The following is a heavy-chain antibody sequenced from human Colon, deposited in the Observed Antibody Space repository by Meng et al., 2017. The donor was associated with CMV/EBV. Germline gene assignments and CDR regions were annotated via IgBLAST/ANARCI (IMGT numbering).Heavy chain of an antibody. CDR3: VRSLDDASGQFRDY. J-gene: IGHJ4*02. V-gene: IGHV1-18*01. Sequence: ASVKVSCKASGGTFSSHPITWFRQVPGQGPEWMGWISPYSGQTESAQKFQGRVTLTTDTSTSTAYMDLRSLRSDDTAVYYCVRSLDDASGQFRDYWGQGTPVTVPQ. CDR1: GGTFSSHP. D-gene: IGHD3-3*01. CDR2: ISPYSGQT.